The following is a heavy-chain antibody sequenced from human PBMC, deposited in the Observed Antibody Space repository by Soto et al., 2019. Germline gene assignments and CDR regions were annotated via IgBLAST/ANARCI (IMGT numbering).Heavy chain of an antibody. CDR2: IYYSGST. Sequence: PSETLSLTCAVSDSSISSGCYFWSWIRQPPGKGLEWIGYIYYSGSTYYNPSLKSRVTISVDTSMNQFSLNLNSVTAADTAVYYCARSGLSDYWGQGTLVTVSS. J-gene: IGHJ4*02. CDR3: ARSGLSDY. D-gene: IGHD5-12*01. CDR1: DSSISSGCYF. V-gene: IGHV4-30-4*07.